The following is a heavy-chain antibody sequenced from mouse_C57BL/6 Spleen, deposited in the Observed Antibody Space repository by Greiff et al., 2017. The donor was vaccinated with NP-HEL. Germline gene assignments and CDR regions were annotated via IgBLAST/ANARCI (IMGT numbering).Heavy chain of an antibody. CDR1: GYTFTSYW. J-gene: IGHJ2*01. CDR3: ARSGYFDY. Sequence: QVQLKQPGAELVMPGASVKLSCKASGYTFTSYWMHWVKQRPGQGLEWIGEIDPSDSYTNYNQKFQGKSTLTVDKSSSTAYMQLSSLTSEDSAVYYCARSGYFDYWGKGTTLTVSS. V-gene: IGHV1-69*01. D-gene: IGHD3-2*02. CDR2: IDPSDSYT.